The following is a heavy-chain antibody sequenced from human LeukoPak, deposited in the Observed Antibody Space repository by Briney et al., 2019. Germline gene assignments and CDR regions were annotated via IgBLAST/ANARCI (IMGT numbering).Heavy chain of an antibody. V-gene: IGHV4-61*01. J-gene: IGHJ4*02. CDR3: ARGLIAAAGMDY. D-gene: IGHD6-13*01. CDR1: GGSVSSGSYY. Sequence: PSETLSLTCTVSGGSVSSGSYYWSWIRQPPGKGLEWIGYIYYSGSTNYNSSLKSRVTISVDTSKNQFSLKLSSVTAADTAVYYCARGLIAAAGMDYWGQGTLVTVSS. CDR2: IYYSGST.